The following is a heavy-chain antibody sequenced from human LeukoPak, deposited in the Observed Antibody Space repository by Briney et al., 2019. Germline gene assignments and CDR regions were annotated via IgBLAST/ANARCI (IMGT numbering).Heavy chain of an antibody. CDR1: GFTFSSYA. J-gene: IGHJ4*02. CDR2: ISYDGSNK. V-gene: IGHV3-30*04. CDR3: ARDQGGDSFDY. Sequence: PGRSLRLSCAASGFTFSSYAMHWVRQAPGKGLEWVAVISYDGSNKYYADSVEGRSIISRDNAKNTVYLQMNNLRADDTAVYYCARDQGGDSFDYWGQGTLVTVSS.